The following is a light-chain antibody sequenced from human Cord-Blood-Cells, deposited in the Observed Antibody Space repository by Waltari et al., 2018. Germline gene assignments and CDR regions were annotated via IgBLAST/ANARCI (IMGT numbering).Light chain of an antibody. Sequence: IVLNQSPATLSLSPGERATLSCRASQSVSSYLAWYQQKPGQAPRLLIYDASNRATGIPARFSGSGSGTDFTLTISSLEPEDFAVYYCQQRSNWPPSFGQGTRLEIK. CDR3: QQRSNWPPS. CDR2: DAS. CDR1: QSVSSY. V-gene: IGKV3-11*01. J-gene: IGKJ5*01.